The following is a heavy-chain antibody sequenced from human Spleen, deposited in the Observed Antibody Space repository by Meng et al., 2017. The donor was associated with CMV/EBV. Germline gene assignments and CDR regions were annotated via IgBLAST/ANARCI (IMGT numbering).Heavy chain of an antibody. D-gene: IGHD1-26*01. CDR1: AGSTSSRDYY. CDR2: NYYSGST. V-gene: IGHV4-61*08. J-gene: IGHJ4*02. Sequence: SETLSLTCNVSAGSTSSRDYYWGWIRQPPGKGVGWSGYNYYSGSTSYNPTLKSRVTISIDTSKNQFSLKLTSVTAADTAVYYCASAGVGAASAFDYWGQGTLVTVS. CDR3: ASAGVGAASAFDY.